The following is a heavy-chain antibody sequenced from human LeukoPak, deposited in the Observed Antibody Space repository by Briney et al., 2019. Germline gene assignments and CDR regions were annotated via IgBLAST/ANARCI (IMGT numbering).Heavy chain of an antibody. J-gene: IGHJ6*04. D-gene: IGHD2-2*01. CDR3: AREPAPIVVVPAASRYYYYYYGMDV. CDR1: GFTFSSYA. CDR2: ISYDGSNK. V-gene: IGHV3-30*04. Sequence: GGSLRLSCAASGFTFSSYAMHWVRQAPGKVLEWVAVISYDGSNKYYADSVKGRFTISRDNSKNTMYLQMNSLGAEDTAVYYCAREPAPIVVVPAASRYYYYYYGMDVWGKGTTVSVSS.